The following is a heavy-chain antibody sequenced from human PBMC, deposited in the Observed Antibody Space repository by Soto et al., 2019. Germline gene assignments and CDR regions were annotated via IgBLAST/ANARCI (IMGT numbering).Heavy chain of an antibody. CDR1: GGSISNYY. J-gene: IGHJ4*02. D-gene: IGHD5-18*01. CDR2: IYSSGST. Sequence: QVQLQESGPGLVKPSETLSLTCTVSGGSISNYYWNWIRQSPGKGLEWIGYIYSSGSTHYNPSLQNPVTISIDTSKNQVSLKVNSVTAADTAVYYCASDHPHSYGVYYFDYWGQGTPVTVSS. CDR3: ASDHPHSYGVYYFDY. V-gene: IGHV4-59*01.